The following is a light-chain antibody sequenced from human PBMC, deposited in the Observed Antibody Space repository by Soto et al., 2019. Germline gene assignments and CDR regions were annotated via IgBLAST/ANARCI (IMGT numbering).Light chain of an antibody. CDR3: SSYTSSSTF. J-gene: IGLJ1*01. Sequence: QSVLTQPASVSGSPGQSITISCTGTSSDIGTYNYVSWYQQHTGKAPKLMILDVSYRPSGVSNRFSGSKSGNTASLTISGLQAEDEADYYCSSYTSSSTFFGTGTKVTVL. V-gene: IGLV2-14*03. CDR1: SSDIGTYNY. CDR2: DVS.